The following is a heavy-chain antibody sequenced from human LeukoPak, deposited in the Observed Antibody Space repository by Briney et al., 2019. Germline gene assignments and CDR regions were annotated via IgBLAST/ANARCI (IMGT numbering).Heavy chain of an antibody. V-gene: IGHV3-30*04. J-gene: IGHJ5*02. CDR2: ISYDAANT. D-gene: IGHD3-22*01. CDR1: GLNFNVSA. Sequence: GGSLRLSCAASGLNFNVSAIHWVRQPPGKGLQWVAAISYDAANTYYEESVKGRFTVSRDNSKSALYLPMNTLRVEDTAVYYCARAGGYYYDSSGYYPNWFDPWGQGTLVTVSS. CDR3: ARAGGYYYDSSGYYPNWFDP.